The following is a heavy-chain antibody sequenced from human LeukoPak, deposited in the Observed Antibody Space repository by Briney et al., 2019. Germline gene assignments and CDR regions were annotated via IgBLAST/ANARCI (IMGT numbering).Heavy chain of an antibody. J-gene: IGHJ6*03. V-gene: IGHV5-51*01. CDR2: INPGGSDT. CDR1: GYSFTGYW. Sequence: GEYPKFPCKGSGYSFTGYWIGWVRQLPRKGVEGRGGINPGGSDTRYNPSFQGQVTISADKSISAAYLQWSSVKASDTAMYYCATRGYSYGSNGYYYYMDVWGKGTTVTVSS. D-gene: IGHD5-18*01. CDR3: ATRGYSYGSNGYYYYMDV.